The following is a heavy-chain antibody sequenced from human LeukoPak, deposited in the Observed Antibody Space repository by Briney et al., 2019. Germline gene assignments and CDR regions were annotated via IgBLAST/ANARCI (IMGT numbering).Heavy chain of an antibody. CDR3: ARGESVGWLPGAFDI. CDR2: IYYSGGA. D-gene: IGHD3-22*01. V-gene: IGHV4-30-4*08. CDR1: GGSISGGDYY. J-gene: IGHJ3*02. Sequence: PSETLSLTCTVSGGSISGGDYYWSWIRQPPGKGLEWIGYIYYSGGAYYNPSLKSRVAISVDTSKNQFSLKLSSVTAADTAVYYCARGESVGWLPGAFDIWGQGTMVTVSS.